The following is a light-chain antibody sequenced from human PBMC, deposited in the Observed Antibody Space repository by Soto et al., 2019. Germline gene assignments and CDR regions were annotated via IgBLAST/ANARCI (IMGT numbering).Light chain of an antibody. CDR2: GPS. V-gene: IGKV3-20*01. CDR3: QQYGSSSGLT. CDR1: QTVTTFY. Sequence: DIVLPQSPGTLSLSPGQRATLSCRATQTVTTFYLAWYQQKPGQAPRLLIYGPSSRATGIPDRLSGSEPGTGFTLTIRRPEPDDCPVYYCQQYGSSSGLTFGGGTKVEL. J-gene: IGKJ4*01.